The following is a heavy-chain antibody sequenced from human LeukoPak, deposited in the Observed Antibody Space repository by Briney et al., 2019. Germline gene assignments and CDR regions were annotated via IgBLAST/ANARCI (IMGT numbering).Heavy chain of an antibody. D-gene: IGHD1-26*01. CDR1: GGSISSYY. CDR3: ARGLWELRDYYYYMDV. J-gene: IGHJ6*03. CDR2: IYYSGST. V-gene: IGHV4-59*01. Sequence: NPSETLSLTCTVSGGSISSYYWSWIRQPPGKGLEWIGYIYYSGSTNYNPSLKSRVTISVDTSKNQFSLKLSSVTAADTAVYYCARGLWELRDYYYYMDVWGKGTTVTVSS.